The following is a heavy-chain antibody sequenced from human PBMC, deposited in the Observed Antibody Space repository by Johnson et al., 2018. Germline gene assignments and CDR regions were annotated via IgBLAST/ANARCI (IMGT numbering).Heavy chain of an antibody. CDR2: MYFDETT. CDR3: ARGGGFAFDV. J-gene: IGHJ3*01. V-gene: IGHV4-59*02. D-gene: IGHD3-10*01. Sequence: QVQLQESGPGLVKPSETLSLSCTVSGGSVRNYYWSWLRQSPGKGLECIGYMYFDETTSDYNPSLKSRALISVDTSKNQFFRNMRSVTAADTAICYCARGGGFAFDVWGRGTMVIVSS. CDR1: GGSVRNYY.